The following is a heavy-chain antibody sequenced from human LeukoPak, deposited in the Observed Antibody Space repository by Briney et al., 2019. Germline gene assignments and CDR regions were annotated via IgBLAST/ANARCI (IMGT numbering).Heavy chain of an antibody. CDR1: GGSISSYY. Sequence: SETLSLTCTVSGGSISSYYWSWIRQPPGKGLEWIGYIYYSGSTNYNPSLKSRVTISVDTSKNQFSLKLSSVTAADTAVYYCARAPYGSGSYHPYFDYWGQGTLVTVSS. D-gene: IGHD3-10*01. CDR2: IYYSGST. V-gene: IGHV4-59*01. CDR3: ARAPYGSGSYHPYFDY. J-gene: IGHJ4*02.